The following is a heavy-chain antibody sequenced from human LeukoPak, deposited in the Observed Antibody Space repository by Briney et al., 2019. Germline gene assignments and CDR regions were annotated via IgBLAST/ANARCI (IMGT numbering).Heavy chain of an antibody. Sequence: ASVKVSCKASGYTFTSYGISWVRQAPGQGLEWMGGIIPIFGTANYAQKFQGRVTITADKFTSTAYMELSSLRSEDTAVYYCARDVGATSFDYWGQGTLVTVSS. J-gene: IGHJ4*02. CDR2: IIPIFGTA. CDR1: GYTFTSYG. CDR3: ARDVGATSFDY. D-gene: IGHD1-26*01. V-gene: IGHV1-69*06.